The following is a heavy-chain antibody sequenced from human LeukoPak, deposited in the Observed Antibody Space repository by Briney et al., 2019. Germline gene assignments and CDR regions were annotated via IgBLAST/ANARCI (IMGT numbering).Heavy chain of an antibody. J-gene: IGHJ4*02. CDR1: GFTFSNLA. CDR2: ISGSGDTT. V-gene: IGHV3-23*01. CDR3: SKDQRGTPNYRYYFDS. D-gene: IGHD5-24*01. Sequence: GGSLRLSCAASGFTFSNLAMTWVRQAPGKGLEWVSSISGSGDTTYYADSVKGRFTISRDNSKNTLYLQMSTLRAEDTAIYYCSKDQRGTPNYRYYFDSWGQGTLVTVSS.